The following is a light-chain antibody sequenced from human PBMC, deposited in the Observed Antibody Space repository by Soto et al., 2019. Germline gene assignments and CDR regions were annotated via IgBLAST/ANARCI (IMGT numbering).Light chain of an antibody. CDR3: QQYKSYPRT. CDR2: GAS. Sequence: IPMTQSPSSLSASVGARVTITCRASQGISNELGWYQQRQGKAPSVLIYGASNLQSGVPSRFSVSASGTDLTINIRSLQPEDFETYEGQQYKSYPRTFGQGTKGDIK. CDR1: QGISNE. J-gene: IGKJ1*01. V-gene: IGKV1-6*01.